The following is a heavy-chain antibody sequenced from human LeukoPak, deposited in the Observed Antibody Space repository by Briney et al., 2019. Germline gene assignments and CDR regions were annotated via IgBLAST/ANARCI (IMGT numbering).Heavy chain of an antibody. Sequence: PGGSLRLSCAASGFTFSSYAMSWARQAPGKGLEWVSAISGSGGSTYYADSVKGRFTISRDNSKNTLYLQMNSLRAEDTAVYYCAKDGTDYDFWSGYSLHFDYWGQGTLVTVSS. CDR1: GFTFSSYA. J-gene: IGHJ4*02. CDR2: ISGSGGST. CDR3: AKDGTDYDFWSGYSLHFDY. V-gene: IGHV3-23*01. D-gene: IGHD3-3*01.